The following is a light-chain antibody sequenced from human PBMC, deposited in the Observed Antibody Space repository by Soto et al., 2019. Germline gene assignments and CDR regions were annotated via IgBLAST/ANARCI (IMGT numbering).Light chain of an antibody. CDR2: EVS. CDR3: GSYTGTIYV. V-gene: IGLV2-14*01. Sequence: QSALTQPASVSGSPGQSITISCTGTSGDVGVYKFVSWYQQHPGKAPKLIIYEVSNRPSGVSSRFSGSMSGDTASLTISGLQAEDEADYYCGSYTGTIYVFGHGTKVIVL. J-gene: IGLJ1*01. CDR1: SGDVGVYKF.